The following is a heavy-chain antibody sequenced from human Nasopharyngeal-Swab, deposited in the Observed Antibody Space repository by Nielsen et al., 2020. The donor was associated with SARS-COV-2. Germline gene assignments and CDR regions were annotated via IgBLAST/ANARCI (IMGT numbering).Heavy chain of an antibody. CDR1: GFTFSSYA. CDR2: ISYDGSNK. V-gene: IGHV3-30-3*01. Sequence: GGSLSLSCAASGFTFSSYAMHWVRQAPGKGLEWVAVISYDGSNKYYADSVKGRFTISRDNSKNTLYLQMNSLRAEDTAVYYCARDYTAMLYYYYYMDVWGKGTTVTVSS. D-gene: IGHD5-18*01. CDR3: ARDYTAMLYYYYYMDV. J-gene: IGHJ6*03.